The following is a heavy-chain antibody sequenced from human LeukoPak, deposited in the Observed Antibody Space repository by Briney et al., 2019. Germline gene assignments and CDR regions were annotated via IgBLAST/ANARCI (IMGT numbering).Heavy chain of an antibody. Sequence: ASVKVSCKASGYTFTSYGISWVRQATGQGLEWMGWMNPNSGNTGYAQKFQGRVTITRNTSISTAYMELSSLRSEDTAVYYCARGPTGYYYDSSGYYRYYYYYMDVWGKGTTVTVSS. J-gene: IGHJ6*03. D-gene: IGHD3-22*01. CDR1: GYTFTSYG. CDR2: MNPNSGNT. V-gene: IGHV1-8*03. CDR3: ARGPTGYYYDSSGYYRYYYYYMDV.